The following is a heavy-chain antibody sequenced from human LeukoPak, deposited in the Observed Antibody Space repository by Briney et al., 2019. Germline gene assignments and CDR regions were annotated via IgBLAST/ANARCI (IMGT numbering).Heavy chain of an antibody. CDR1: GYTFTSYG. J-gene: IGHJ3*02. CDR2: ISAYNGNT. Sequence: ASVKVSCKASGYTFTSYGISWVRQAPGQGLEWMGWISAYNGNTNYAQKLQGRVTMTTDTSTSTAYMELRSLRSDDTAVYDCAREMEFRGYCSGGSCYQRLRAFDIWGQGTMVTVSS. V-gene: IGHV1-18*01. CDR3: AREMEFRGYCSGGSCYQRLRAFDI. D-gene: IGHD2-15*01.